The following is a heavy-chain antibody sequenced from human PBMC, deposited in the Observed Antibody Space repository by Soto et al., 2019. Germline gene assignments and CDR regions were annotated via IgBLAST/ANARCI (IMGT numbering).Heavy chain of an antibody. V-gene: IGHV3-30*19. CDR1: GFTFRSYV. J-gene: IGHJ4*02. CDR3: ARWGTTGGLAV. CDR2: TSYDGTNN. Sequence: QVQLVESGGGVVQPGTSLRLSCVGSGFTFRSYVIHWVRQAPGKGLEWVALTSYDGTNNYYGDSVKGRFTISRDNSKNTVDLQMDSLRLEDTSLYYCARWGTTGGLAVWGPGTLVSVSS. D-gene: IGHD3-16*01.